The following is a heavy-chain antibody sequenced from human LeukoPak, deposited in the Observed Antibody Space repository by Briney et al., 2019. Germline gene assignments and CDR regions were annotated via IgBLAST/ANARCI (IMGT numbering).Heavy chain of an antibody. D-gene: IGHD3-10*01. Sequence: PGGSLRLSCVASGFTSHDYAMSWVRQVPGKGLEWVPLISGDGGSASYAGSVKGRFTISRDNSKNSLYLQMNSLRTEDTAFYYCAKASSGSSSRPVDYWGQGTLVTVSS. CDR2: ISGDGGSA. J-gene: IGHJ4*02. CDR1: GFTSHDYA. CDR3: AKASSGSSSRPVDY. V-gene: IGHV3-43*02.